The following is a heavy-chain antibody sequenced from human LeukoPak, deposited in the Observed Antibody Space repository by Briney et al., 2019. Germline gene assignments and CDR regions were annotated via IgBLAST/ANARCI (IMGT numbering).Heavy chain of an antibody. CDR2: IYHSGST. Sequence: SQTLSLTCTVSGGSISSGDYYWSWIRQPPGKGLEWIGHIYHSGSTYYNPSLKSRVTISVDRSKNQFSLKLSSVTAADTAVYYCARDYGSGYDSLFHFDYWGQGTLVTVSS. V-gene: IGHV4-30-2*01. D-gene: IGHD5-12*01. J-gene: IGHJ4*02. CDR1: GGSISSGDYY. CDR3: ARDYGSGYDSLFHFDY.